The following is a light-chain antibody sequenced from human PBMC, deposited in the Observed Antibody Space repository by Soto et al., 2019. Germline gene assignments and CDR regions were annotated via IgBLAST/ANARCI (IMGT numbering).Light chain of an antibody. V-gene: IGKV1-5*01. Sequence: DIHMTQSPSTLSASVGDIVTITCRASQSISNWLAWYQQKQGKAPKLLIYDDSSLESGVPSRLSGSGSGTEFTLTISRLQPDDFATYYCQNYNSYSEACGQGTKVDIK. CDR3: QNYNSYSEA. CDR1: QSISNW. CDR2: DDS. J-gene: IGKJ1*01.